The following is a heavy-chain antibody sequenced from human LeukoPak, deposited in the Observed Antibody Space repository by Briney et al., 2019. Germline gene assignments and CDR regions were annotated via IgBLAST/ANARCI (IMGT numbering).Heavy chain of an antibody. CDR2: ISGSGVTT. J-gene: IGHJ4*02. CDR1: GFTDSSNY. D-gene: IGHD3-9*01. Sequence: GGSLRLSCAASGFTDSSNYMSWVRQAPGKGLEWVSVISGSGVTTYYADSVQGRFTISRDNSKNTLYLQMNGLKVEDTAVYYCAKGKSRYFDRFSGYDTWGQGTLVTVSS. CDR3: AKGKSRYFDRFSGYDT. V-gene: IGHV3-23*01.